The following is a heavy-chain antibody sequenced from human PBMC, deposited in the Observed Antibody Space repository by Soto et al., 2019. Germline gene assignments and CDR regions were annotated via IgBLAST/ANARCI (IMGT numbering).Heavy chain of an antibody. D-gene: IGHD6-25*01. CDR1: EGRECL. CDR3: SRRRSEVFDRPWPLAI. Sequence: GYRRLSWGGSEGRECLMGWIGHGPGKGLERVSYISSRGITTYYADSVKGRFTISRDNAKNSLYLQMNSLRVEDTAVYYCSRRRSEVFDRPWPLAISGQRTTVPVSS. V-gene: IGHV3-11*01. J-gene: IGHJ3*02. CDR2: ISSRGITT.